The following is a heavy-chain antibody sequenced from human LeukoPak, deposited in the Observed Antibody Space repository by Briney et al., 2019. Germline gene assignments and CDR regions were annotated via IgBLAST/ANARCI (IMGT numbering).Heavy chain of an antibody. D-gene: IGHD1-26*01. CDR1: GFTFSSYW. CDR2: IKQDGSEK. J-gene: IGHJ6*02. V-gene: IGHV3-7*03. CDR3: TRLYSGSYYYCMDV. Sequence: PGGSLRLSCAASGFTFSSYWMSWVRQAPGKGLEWVANIKQDGSEKYYVDSVKGRFTVSRDNSKNSVYLQMSSLKTEDTAVYYCTRLYSGSYYYCMDVWGQGTTVTISS.